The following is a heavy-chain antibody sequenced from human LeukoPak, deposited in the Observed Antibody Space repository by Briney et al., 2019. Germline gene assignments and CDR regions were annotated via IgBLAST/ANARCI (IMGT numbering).Heavy chain of an antibody. CDR1: GYTFTGYY. J-gene: IGHJ4*02. D-gene: IGHD6-13*01. CDR3: ARENPYSSWGY. V-gene: IGHV1-2*02. Sequence: GASVKVSCKASGYTFTGYYMHWVRQAPGQGLEWMGWINLNSGGTNYAQKFQGRVTMTRDTSISTAYMELSRLRSDDTAVYYCARENPYSSWGYWGQGTLVTVSS. CDR2: INLNSGGT.